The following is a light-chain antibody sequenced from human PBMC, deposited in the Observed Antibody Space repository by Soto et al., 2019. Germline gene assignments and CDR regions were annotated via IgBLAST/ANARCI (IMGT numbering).Light chain of an antibody. CDR3: QQYNSYPYT. J-gene: IGKJ2*01. CDR1: QSISSW. Sequence: IQMTQSPSTLSASVGDRVTITCRASQSISSWLAWYQQKPGKAPNLLIYKASSLEGGVPSRFSGSGSGTEFTLTISSLQPDDFATYYCQQYNSYPYTFGQGTKLEIK. V-gene: IGKV1-5*03. CDR2: KAS.